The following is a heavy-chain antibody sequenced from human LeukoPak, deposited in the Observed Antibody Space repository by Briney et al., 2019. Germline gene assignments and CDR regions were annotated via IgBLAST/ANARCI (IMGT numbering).Heavy chain of an antibody. J-gene: IGHJ4*02. V-gene: IGHV1-46*01. D-gene: IGHD1-26*01. Sequence: GASVKVSCKASGYTFTSYYIHWVRQAPGQGLEWMGIINPSGGSTSYAQKFQGRVTMTRDMSTSTVYMELSSLRSEDTAVYYCARNRYEEWDLLPGDYWGQGTLVTVSS. CDR1: GYTFTSYY. CDR3: ARNRYEEWDLLPGDY. CDR2: INPSGGST.